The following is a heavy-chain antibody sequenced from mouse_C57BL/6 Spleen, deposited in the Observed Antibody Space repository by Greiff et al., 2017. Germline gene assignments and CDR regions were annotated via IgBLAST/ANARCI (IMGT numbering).Heavy chain of an antibody. V-gene: IGHV2-6*01. CDR2: IWGVGST. J-gene: IGHJ2*01. D-gene: IGHD1-1*01. Sequence: VHLVESGPGLVAPSQSLSITCTVSGFSLTSYGVDWVRQSPGKGLEWLGVIWGVGSTNYNSALKSRLSISKDNSKSQVFLKMNSLQTDDTAMYYCASGLLLRPLDYWGQGTTLTVSS. CDR1: GFSLTSYG. CDR3: ASGLLLRPLDY.